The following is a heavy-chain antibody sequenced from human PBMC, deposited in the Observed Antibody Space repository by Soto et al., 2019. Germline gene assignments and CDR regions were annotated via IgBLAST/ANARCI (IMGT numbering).Heavy chain of an antibody. CDR2: IYPGDSDT. CDR3: ARHRIESTMIGNYYYYGMDV. Sequence: GESLKISCKGSGYSFTSYWIGWVRQMPGKGLEWMGIIYPGDSDTRYSPSFQGQVTISADKSISTAYLQWSSLKASDTAMYYCARHRIESTMIGNYYYYGMDVWGQGTTVTVSS. D-gene: IGHD3-22*01. CDR1: GYSFTSYW. J-gene: IGHJ6*02. V-gene: IGHV5-51*01.